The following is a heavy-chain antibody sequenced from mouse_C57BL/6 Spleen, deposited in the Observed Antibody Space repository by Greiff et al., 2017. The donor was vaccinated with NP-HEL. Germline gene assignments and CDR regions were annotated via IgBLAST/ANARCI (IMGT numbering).Heavy chain of an antibody. CDR1: GYTFTSYW. CDR2: IDPSDSET. Sequence: QVHVKQPGAELVRPGSSVKLSCKASGYTFTSYWMHWVKQRPIQGLEWIGNIDPSDSETHYNQKFKDKATLTVDKSSSTAYMQLSSLTSEDSAVYYCARSRAYDVYAMDYWGQGTSVTVSS. CDR3: ARSRAYDVYAMDY. D-gene: IGHD2-14*01. J-gene: IGHJ4*01. V-gene: IGHV1-52*01.